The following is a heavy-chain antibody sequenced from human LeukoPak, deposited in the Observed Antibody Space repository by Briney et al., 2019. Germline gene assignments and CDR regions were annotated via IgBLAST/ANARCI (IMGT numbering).Heavy chain of an antibody. V-gene: IGHV4-39*01. D-gene: IGHD3-3*01. CDR3: ARHYDSYFDY. J-gene: IGHJ4*02. CDR2: IYYSGST. CDR1: GGSISSSSYY. Sequence: SETLSLTCTVSGGSISSSSYYWGWIRQPPGKGLEWIGSIYYSGSTYYNPSLKSRVTISVDTSKNQFSLRLSSVTAADTAVYYCARHYDSYFDYWGQGTLVTVSS.